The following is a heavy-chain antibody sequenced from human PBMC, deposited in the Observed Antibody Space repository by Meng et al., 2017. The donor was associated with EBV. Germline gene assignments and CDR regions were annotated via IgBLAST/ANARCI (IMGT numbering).Heavy chain of an antibody. J-gene: IGHJ5*02. V-gene: IGHV1-8*01. D-gene: IGHD2-15*01. Sequence: QVQVVEVGAEGRKPGALVKVSCKASGYSSTSYDINWVRQATGQGLEWMGRMNPNSGNTGYAQKFQGRVTMTRNTSISTAYMELSSLRSEDTAVYYCARGRGVYCSGGSCYPGWFDPRGQGTLVTVSS. CDR1: GYSSTSYD. CDR2: MNPNSGNT. CDR3: ARGRGVYCSGGSCYPGWFDP.